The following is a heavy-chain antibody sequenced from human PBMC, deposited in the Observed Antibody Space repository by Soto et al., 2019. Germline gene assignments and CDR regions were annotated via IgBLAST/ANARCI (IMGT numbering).Heavy chain of an antibody. J-gene: IGHJ6*02. V-gene: IGHV1-46*01. CDR3: ARDLPQYYYDSSGYYSADYYYYGMDV. D-gene: IGHD3-22*01. Sequence: ASVKVSCKASGYTFTSYYMHWVRQAPGQGLEWMGIINPSGGSTSYAQKFQGRVTMTRDTSMSTVYMELSSLRSEDTAVYYCARDLPQYYYDSSGYYSADYYYYGMDVWGQGTTVTVSS. CDR2: INPSGGST. CDR1: GYTFTSYY.